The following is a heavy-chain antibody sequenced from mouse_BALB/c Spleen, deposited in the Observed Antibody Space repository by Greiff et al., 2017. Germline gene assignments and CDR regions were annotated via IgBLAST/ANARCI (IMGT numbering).Heavy chain of an antibody. CDR1: GYTFTSYW. Sequence: VQRVESGAELARPGASVKLSCKASGYTFTSYWMQWVKQRPGQGLEWIGAIYPGDGDTRYTQKFKGKAKLTADKSSSKAYMQLSSLASEDSAVFYCARSYYGFFDYWGQGTTLTVSS. D-gene: IGHD2-9*01. CDR2: IYPGDGDT. CDR3: ARSYYGFFDY. V-gene: IGHV1-87*01. J-gene: IGHJ2*01.